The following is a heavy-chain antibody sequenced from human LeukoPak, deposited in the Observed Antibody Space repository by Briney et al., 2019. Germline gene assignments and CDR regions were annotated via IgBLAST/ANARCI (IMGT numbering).Heavy chain of an antibody. Sequence: GGSLRLSCAASGFTFSSYGMNWVRRAPGKGLEWVSSISSSSSYIYYADSVKGRFTISRDNAKNSLYLQMNSLRAEDTAVYYCARESVVVAAMDYWGQGTLVTVSS. J-gene: IGHJ4*02. V-gene: IGHV3-21*01. D-gene: IGHD2-15*01. CDR3: ARESVVVAAMDY. CDR2: ISSSSSYI. CDR1: GFTFSSYG.